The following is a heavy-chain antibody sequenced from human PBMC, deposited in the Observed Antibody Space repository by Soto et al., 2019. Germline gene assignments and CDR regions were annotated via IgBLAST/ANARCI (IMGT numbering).Heavy chain of an antibody. J-gene: IGHJ4*02. CDR1: GFTFSNAW. CDR2: IKSKTDGGTT. D-gene: IGHD2-21*01. Sequence: GGSLRLSCAASGFTFSNAWMSWVRQAPGKGLEWVGRIKSKTDGGTTDYAAPVKARFTISRDDSKNTLYLQMNSLKTEDTAVYYCTTDLGWGSLDYWGQGTLVTVSS. V-gene: IGHV3-15*01. CDR3: TTDLGWGSLDY.